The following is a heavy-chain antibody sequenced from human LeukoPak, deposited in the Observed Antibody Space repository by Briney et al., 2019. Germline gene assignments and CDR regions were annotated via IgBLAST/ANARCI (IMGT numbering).Heavy chain of an antibody. D-gene: IGHD3-22*01. CDR3: ARRRYYDGSGLE. J-gene: IGHJ1*01. V-gene: IGHV4-39*01. CDR1: GDSVSRSDSY. CDR2: NYYSGRT. Sequence: SETLSLTCSVSGDSVSRSDSYWDWIRQPPGKGLEWIGTNYYSGRTYYSPSLKSRVTMSVDPSNNQFSLNLRSVTAADTAVYYCARRRYYDGSGLEWGQGTLLSVSS.